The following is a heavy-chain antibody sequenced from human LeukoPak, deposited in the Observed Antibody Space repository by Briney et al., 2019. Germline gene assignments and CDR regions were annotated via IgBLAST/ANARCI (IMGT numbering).Heavy chain of an antibody. CDR1: GFTFINAW. J-gene: IGHJ4*02. CDR2: IKSKTDGGTT. Sequence: GGSLRLSCAASGFTFINAWMAWVRQAPGKGLEWVGRIKSKTDGGTTDYAAPVKGRFTISRDDSKNTLYLQMNSLKTEDTAVYYCTTEKVITTYWSEYYFDYWGQGTLVTVSS. CDR3: TTEKVITTYWSEYYFDY. V-gene: IGHV3-15*01. D-gene: IGHD3-22*01.